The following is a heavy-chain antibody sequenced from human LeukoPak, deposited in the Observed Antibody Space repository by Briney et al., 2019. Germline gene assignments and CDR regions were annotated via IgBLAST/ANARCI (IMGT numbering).Heavy chain of an antibody. CDR1: GFTFSSYS. D-gene: IGHD2-15*01. CDR3: ARVYCSGGSCSTGDYFDY. Sequence: PGGSLRLSCAASGFTFSSYSMNWVRQAPGKGLEWVSYISSSSSTIHYADSVKGRFTISRDNDRNSLYLQMNSLRAEDTAVYYCARVYCSGGSCSTGDYFDYWGQGTLVTVSS. V-gene: IGHV3-48*01. J-gene: IGHJ4*02. CDR2: ISSSSSTI.